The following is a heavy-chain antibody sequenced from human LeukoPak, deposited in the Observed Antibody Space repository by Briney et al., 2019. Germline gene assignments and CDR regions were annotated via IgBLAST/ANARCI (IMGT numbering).Heavy chain of an antibody. V-gene: IGHV1-18*01. CDR1: GGTFSSYA. D-gene: IGHD3-3*01. J-gene: IGHJ6*02. CDR3: ARQKGYLEWFYYYYGMDV. CDR2: ISAYNGNT. Sequence: ASVKVSCKASGGTFSSYAISWVRQAPGQGLEWMGWISAYNGNTNYAQKLQGRVTMTTDTSTSTAYMELRSLRSDDTAVYYCARQKGYLEWFYYYYGMDVWGQGTTVTVSS.